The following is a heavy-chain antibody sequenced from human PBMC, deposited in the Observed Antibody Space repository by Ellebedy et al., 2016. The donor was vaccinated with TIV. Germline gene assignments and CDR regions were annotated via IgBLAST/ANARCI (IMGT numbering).Heavy chain of an antibody. V-gene: IGHV4-59*01. D-gene: IGHD3-10*01. Sequence: MPSETLSLTCIVSGGSISSSYWSWIRQTPGKDLEWIGYISNTGRTNYNPSLQSRVTISVDTSRDQFSLTLRSLTAADTAVYYCARDRRGSYDFWGQGTLLAVSS. J-gene: IGHJ4*02. CDR1: GGSISSSY. CDR2: ISNTGRT. CDR3: ARDRRGSYDF.